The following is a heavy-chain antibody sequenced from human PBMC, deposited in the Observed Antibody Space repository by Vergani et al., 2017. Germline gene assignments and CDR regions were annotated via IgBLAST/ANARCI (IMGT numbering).Heavy chain of an antibody. D-gene: IGHD1-1*01. CDR1: GFTFSSHA. Sequence: EVQLLQSEGAVVQPGGSLRLSCVASGFTFSSHAMSWVRQGHGQGLEWVSTIQNTGDSTHYADSVKGRFTISRDNSKNTLYLQMNSLRVEDTAVYYCGRGSDNYKWGQGTLVTVSS. V-gene: IGHV3-23*01. CDR3: GRGSDNYK. CDR2: IQNTGDST. J-gene: IGHJ4*02.